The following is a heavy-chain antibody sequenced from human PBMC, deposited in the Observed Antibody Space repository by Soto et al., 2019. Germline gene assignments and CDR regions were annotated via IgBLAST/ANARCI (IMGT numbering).Heavy chain of an antibody. CDR2: INPNSGDT. J-gene: IGHJ3*02. Sequence: ASVKVSCKASGYTLSDYYHQWVRQAPGQGLEWMGWINPNSGDTNYAQKFQGRVTLTRDTSINTAYMELTSLKLDDTAVYYCAREGGGIAAAGAGDDSFDIWGQGTMVT. CDR3: AREGGGIAAAGAGDDSFDI. CDR1: GYTLSDYY. V-gene: IGHV1-2*02. D-gene: IGHD6-13*01.